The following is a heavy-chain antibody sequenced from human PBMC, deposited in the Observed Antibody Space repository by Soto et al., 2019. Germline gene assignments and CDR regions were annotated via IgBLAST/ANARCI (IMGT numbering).Heavy chain of an antibody. J-gene: IGHJ6*02. CDR1: GFTFSNYA. D-gene: IGHD3-10*01. Sequence: EVQLLESGGGLVQPGGSLRLSCAVSGFTFSNYAMSWVRQTPGKGLEWVSSVSGSGGSTYYADSVKGRFTISRDNSKNTLYLQMNSQRVEDTAVYYCAKDLAGASHYGMDVWGQGITVTVSS. CDR2: VSGSGGST. CDR3: AKDLAGASHYGMDV. V-gene: IGHV3-23*01.